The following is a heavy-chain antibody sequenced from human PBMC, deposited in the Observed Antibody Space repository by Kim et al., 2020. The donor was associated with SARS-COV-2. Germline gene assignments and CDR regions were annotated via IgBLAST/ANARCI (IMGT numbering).Heavy chain of an antibody. V-gene: IGHV3-23*01. CDR1: GFTFTSSA. CDR3: AKMIYDSGGHLVPFDY. D-gene: IGHD3-10*01. Sequence: GGSLRLSCAASGFTFTSSAMSWVRQAPGKGLEWVSTISAGGGSTYYADSVKGRFTISRDNSMDTLYLQINGLRAEDTAIYYCAKMIYDSGGHLVPFDYWGRGTLGTVSS. CDR2: ISAGGGST. J-gene: IGHJ4*02.